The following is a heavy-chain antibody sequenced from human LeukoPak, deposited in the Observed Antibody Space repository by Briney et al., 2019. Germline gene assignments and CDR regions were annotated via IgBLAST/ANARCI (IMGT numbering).Heavy chain of an antibody. D-gene: IGHD6-6*01. CDR3: VSHYRISSWHYGVDV. CDR1: GYSFTSYW. Sequence: GESLKISCKGSGYSFTSYWLGWVRQMPGKGLEWMGIIYPGDSDTRYSPSFQGQVTISADKSISTAYLQWSSLKASDTAMYYCVSHYRISSWHYGVDVWGQGTTVTVSS. J-gene: IGHJ6*02. CDR2: IYPGDSDT. V-gene: IGHV5-51*01.